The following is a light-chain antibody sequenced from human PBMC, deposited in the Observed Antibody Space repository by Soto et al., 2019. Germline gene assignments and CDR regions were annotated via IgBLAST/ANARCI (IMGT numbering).Light chain of an antibody. V-gene: IGKV3-11*01. J-gene: IGKJ1*01. CDR1: QSVGTY. CDR2: DAS. CDR3: QQRNNWPWT. Sequence: EIVLTQSPATLSLSPGERATLSCRASQSVGTYLAWYQQKPGQAPRLLIYDASNMATGIPARFSGSGSGTVFTLTISSLEPEDFAFYYCQQRNNWPWTFGQGTQVEIK.